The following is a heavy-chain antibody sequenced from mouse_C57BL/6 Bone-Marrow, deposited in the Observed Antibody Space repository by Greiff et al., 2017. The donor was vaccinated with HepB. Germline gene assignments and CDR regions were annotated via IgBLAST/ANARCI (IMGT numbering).Heavy chain of an antibody. CDR1: GYTFTSYW. CDR2: INPGSGST. CDR3: ARDSTSTVVAPVFAY. J-gene: IGHJ3*01. Sequence: QVQLQQPGAELVKPGASVKMSCKASGYTFTSYWITWVKQSPGQGLEWIGDINPGSGSTNYNEKFKSKATLTVDTSSSTAYMQLSSLTSEDSAVYYCARDSTSTVVAPVFAYWGQGTLVTVSA. D-gene: IGHD1-1*01. V-gene: IGHV1-55*01.